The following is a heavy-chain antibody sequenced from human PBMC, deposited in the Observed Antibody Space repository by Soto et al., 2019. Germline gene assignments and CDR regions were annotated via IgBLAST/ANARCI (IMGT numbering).Heavy chain of an antibody. CDR2: IYYSGST. J-gene: IGHJ6*02. V-gene: IGHV4-39*01. CDR1: GGSISSSSYY. Sequence: SGTLSLTCTVSGGSISSSSYYWGWIRQPPGKGLEWIGSIYYSGSTYYNPSLKSRVTISVDTSKNQFSLKLSSVTAADTAVYYCARHPPYYDFWSGYYSYYYYGMDVWGQGTTVTVSS. CDR3: ARHPPYYDFWSGYYSYYYYGMDV. D-gene: IGHD3-3*01.